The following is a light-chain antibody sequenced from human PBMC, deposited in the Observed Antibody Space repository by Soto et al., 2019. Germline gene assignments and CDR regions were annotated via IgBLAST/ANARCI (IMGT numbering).Light chain of an antibody. J-gene: IGKJ4*01. Sequence: EIVLNHSPATLSLSQGDRATXSCRASHSVSSTLAWYQQKPGHSPSLLVYVSSTIATVIPDRFRRSGSGTEFTLTISRLQYEDFAVYYWQQYNRWPTFCVGTKVDI. CDR3: QQYNRWPT. CDR2: VSS. V-gene: IGKV3-15*01. CDR1: HSVSST.